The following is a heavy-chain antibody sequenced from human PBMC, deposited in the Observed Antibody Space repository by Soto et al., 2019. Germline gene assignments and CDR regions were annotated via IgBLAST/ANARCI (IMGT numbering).Heavy chain of an antibody. Sequence: TSETLSLTCTVSGGSITNYYWSWIRQPPGKGLEWIGYIYYSGTTNYNPSLRSRVTISVDTSKNQFSLKLTSVTAADTAVYYCDLYCSSPSCYGQWDYWGQGTLVTVSS. D-gene: IGHD2-2*01. CDR2: IYYSGTT. CDR1: GGSITNYY. J-gene: IGHJ4*02. V-gene: IGHV4-59*03. CDR3: DLYCSSPSCYGQWDY.